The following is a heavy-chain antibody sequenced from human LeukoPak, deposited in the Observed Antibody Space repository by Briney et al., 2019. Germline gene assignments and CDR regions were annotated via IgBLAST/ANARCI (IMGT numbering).Heavy chain of an antibody. J-gene: IGHJ3*02. D-gene: IGHD6-19*01. CDR3: ARGLQENLAWLTAFSAFDI. V-gene: IGHV1-2*02. Sequence: WASVKVSCKASGYTFTGYYMHWVRQAPGQGLEWMGWINPNSGGTNYAQKFQGRVTMTRDTSISTAYMELSRLRSDDTAVYYCARGLQENLAWLTAFSAFDIWGQGTMVTVSS. CDR2: INPNSGGT. CDR1: GYTFTGYY.